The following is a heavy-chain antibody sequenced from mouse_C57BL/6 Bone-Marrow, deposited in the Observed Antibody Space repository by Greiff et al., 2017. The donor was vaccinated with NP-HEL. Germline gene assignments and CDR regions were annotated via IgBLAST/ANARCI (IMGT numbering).Heavy chain of an antibody. J-gene: IGHJ2*01. V-gene: IGHV1-20*01. CDR3: ARKGGSSYDD. D-gene: IGHD1-1*01. Sequence: VQLKQSGPELVKPGDSVKISCKASGYSFTGYFMNWVMQSHGKSLEWIGRINPYNGDTFYNQKFKGKATLTVDKSSSTAHMERRSLTAEDSAVYYCARKGGSSYDDWGQGTTLTVSS. CDR1: GYSFTGYF. CDR2: INPYNGDT.